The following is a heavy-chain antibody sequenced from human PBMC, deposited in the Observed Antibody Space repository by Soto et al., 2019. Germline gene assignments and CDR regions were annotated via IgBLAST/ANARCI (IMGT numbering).Heavy chain of an antibody. CDR2: IYYSGSS. CDR1: GGSISSGYYY. Sequence: SETLSLTCTVSGGSISSGYYYWSWVRQSPGKGLEWIAFIYYSGSSSYNPSPTSRASMSVDTCKNQFFLWLNSVTAADTAVYYCARGGPYDNSALDVWGPGATVAVSS. D-gene: IGHD3-22*01. CDR3: ARGGPYDNSALDV. J-gene: IGHJ6*02. V-gene: IGHV4-30-4*01.